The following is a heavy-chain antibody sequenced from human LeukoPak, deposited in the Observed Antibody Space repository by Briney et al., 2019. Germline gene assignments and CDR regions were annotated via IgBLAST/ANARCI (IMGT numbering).Heavy chain of an antibody. V-gene: IGHV4-59*01. D-gene: IGHD1-26*01. CDR2: IYYGGST. Sequence: SETLSLTCTVSGGSISSYYWSWIRQPPGKGLEWIGYIYYGGSTNYNPSLKSRVTISVDTFKNQFPLKLSSVTAADTAVYYCARVAVGAYFDYWGQGTLVTVSS. CDR1: GGSISSYY. CDR3: ARVAVGAYFDY. J-gene: IGHJ4*02.